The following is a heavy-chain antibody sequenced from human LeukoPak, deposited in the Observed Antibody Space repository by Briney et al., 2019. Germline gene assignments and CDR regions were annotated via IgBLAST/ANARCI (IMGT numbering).Heavy chain of an antibody. V-gene: IGHV5-51*01. CDR3: ARSEYVIAAAGDNAFDI. CDR1: GYSFTSYW. J-gene: IGHJ3*02. CDR2: IYLGDSDT. D-gene: IGHD6-13*01. Sequence: AGESLKISCKGSGYSFTSYWIGWVRQMPGKGLEWMGIIYLGDSDTRYSPSFQGQVTISADKSISTAYLQWSSLKASDTAMYYCARSEYVIAAAGDNAFDIWGQGTMVTVSS.